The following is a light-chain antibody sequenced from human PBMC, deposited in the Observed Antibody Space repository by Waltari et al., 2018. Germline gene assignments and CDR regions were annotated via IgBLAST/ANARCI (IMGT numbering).Light chain of an antibody. CDR3: CSYAGSYTFGV. J-gene: IGLJ2*01. CDR2: EIN. Sequence: QSALTQPRSVSGSPGQSVTISCTGTSSDVGGYNYVSWYQQLPGKAPKLIIYEINKRPSGVPDRFAGSQSGNTASLTISGLQAEDEADYYCCSYAGSYTFGVFGGGTKVTVL. V-gene: IGLV2-11*01. CDR1: SSDVGGYNY.